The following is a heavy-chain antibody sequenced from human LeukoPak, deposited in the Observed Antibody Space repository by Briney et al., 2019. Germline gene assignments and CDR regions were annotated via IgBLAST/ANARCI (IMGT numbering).Heavy chain of an antibody. CDR2: IYTIGST. Sequence: KTSETLSLTCTVAGGSISSYYWSWIRQPAGKGLEWIGRIYTIGSTNYNPSLKSRVTMSVDTSKNQFSLQLSSVTAADTAVYYCARDFTSYYDSSGSNDAFDIWGQGTMVTVSS. CDR3: ARDFTSYYDSSGSNDAFDI. J-gene: IGHJ3*02. CDR1: GGSISSYY. V-gene: IGHV4-4*07. D-gene: IGHD3-22*01.